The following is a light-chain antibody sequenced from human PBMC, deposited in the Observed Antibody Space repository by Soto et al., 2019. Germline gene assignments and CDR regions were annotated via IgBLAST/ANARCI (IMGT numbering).Light chain of an antibody. CDR3: MQALQTPWT. CDR1: ESLLHSNGYNY. Sequence: DIVMTQSPLSLPVTPGEPASISCRSSESLLHSNGYNYLDWYLQKPGQSPQLLIFLGSNRASGVPDRFNRSGSGTDFTLKISRVEAEDVGVYYCMQALQTPWTFGQGTKVDIK. CDR2: LGS. J-gene: IGKJ1*01. V-gene: IGKV2-28*01.